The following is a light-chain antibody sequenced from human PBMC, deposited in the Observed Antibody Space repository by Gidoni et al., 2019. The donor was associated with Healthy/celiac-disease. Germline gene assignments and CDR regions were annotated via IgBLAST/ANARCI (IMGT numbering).Light chain of an antibody. Sequence: DIQMTQSPSTLSASVGDRVTITCRASQSISSWLAWYQQKPGKAPKLLIYKASSLESGVPSRFSGSGSGTEVTLTISSLQPDDFATYYGQQYNSPYTFGQGTKLEIK. V-gene: IGKV1-5*03. CDR3: QQYNSPYT. CDR1: QSISSW. CDR2: KAS. J-gene: IGKJ2*01.